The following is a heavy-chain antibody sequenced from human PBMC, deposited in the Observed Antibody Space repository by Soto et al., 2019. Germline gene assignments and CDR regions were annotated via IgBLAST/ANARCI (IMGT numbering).Heavy chain of an antibody. D-gene: IGHD3-10*02. J-gene: IGHJ4*02. V-gene: IGHV3-48*01. CDR3: SRGVRIPDY. CDR2: ISSTGETT. CDR1: GFTFSTYS. Sequence: EVQLVESGGGLVPPGGSLRLSCAASGFTFSTYSMNWVRQAPGKGLEWVSFISSTGETTYYADSVKGRLTISRDNAKNSLFLQMNSLTAEDTAVYYCSRGVRIPDYWGQGTLVTGSS.